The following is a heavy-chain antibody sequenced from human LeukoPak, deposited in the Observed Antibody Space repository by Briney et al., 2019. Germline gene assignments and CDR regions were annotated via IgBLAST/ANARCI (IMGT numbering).Heavy chain of an antibody. J-gene: IGHJ4*02. Sequence: GGSLRLSCAASGFTFSSYWMSWVRRAPGKGLEWVANIKQDGSEKYYVDSVKGRFTISRDNAKNSLYLQMNSLRAEDTAVYYCAREGISPYYDFWSGYYTELDYWGQGTLVTVSS. CDR1: GFTFSSYW. CDR3: AREGISPYYDFWSGYYTELDY. CDR2: IKQDGSEK. D-gene: IGHD3-3*01. V-gene: IGHV3-7*01.